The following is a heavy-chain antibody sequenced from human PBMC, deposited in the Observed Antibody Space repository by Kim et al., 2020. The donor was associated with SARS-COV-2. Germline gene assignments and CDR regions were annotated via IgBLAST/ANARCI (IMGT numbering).Heavy chain of an antibody. CDR2: IYYSGST. J-gene: IGHJ5*02. CDR1: GGSISSGGYY. V-gene: IGHV4-31*03. D-gene: IGHD2-2*01. Sequence: SETLSLTCTVSGGSISSGGYYWSWIRQHPGKGLEWIGYIYYSGSTYYNPSLKSRVTISVDTSKNQFSLKLSSVTAADTAVYYCARSPLPAAAMGVNWFDPWGQGTLVTVSS. CDR3: ARSPLPAAAMGVNWFDP.